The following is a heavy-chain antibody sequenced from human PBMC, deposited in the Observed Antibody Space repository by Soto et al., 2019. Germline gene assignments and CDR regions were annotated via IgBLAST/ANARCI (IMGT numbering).Heavy chain of an antibody. CDR2: INPATGAA. CDR1: GYPVTAYY. V-gene: IGHV1-2*02. Sequence: QLHLVQSGAVVKKPGASVTVSCSASGYPVTAYYMHWVRQAPGRGLEWMGGINPATGAAKYTQTFQGGVTLTRDTPTSTVFMELSGLTSEDTAVFCCARGGGVGVAGSAAFEMWGQGTLVTVSS. D-gene: IGHD3-3*01. J-gene: IGHJ3*02. CDR3: ARGGGVGVAGSAAFEM.